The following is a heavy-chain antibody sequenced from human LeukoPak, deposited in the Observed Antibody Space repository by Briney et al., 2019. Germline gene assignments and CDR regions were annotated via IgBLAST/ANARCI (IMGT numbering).Heavy chain of an antibody. D-gene: IGHD6-19*01. Sequence: GGSLRLSCAASGFTFSSYEMNWVRQAPGKGLEWVSYISSSGSTIYYADSVKGRFTISRDNAKNSLYLQMNSLRAEDTAVYYCARGPYSSGIGWEDYYYYIDVWGKGTTVTVSS. CDR1: GFTFSSYE. CDR2: ISSSGSTI. CDR3: ARGPYSSGIGWEDYYYYIDV. V-gene: IGHV3-48*03. J-gene: IGHJ6*03.